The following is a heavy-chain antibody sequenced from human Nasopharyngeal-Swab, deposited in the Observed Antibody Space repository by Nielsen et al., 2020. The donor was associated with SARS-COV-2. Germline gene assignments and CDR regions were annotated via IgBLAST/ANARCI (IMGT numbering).Heavy chain of an antibody. CDR1: GFTFRDYW. J-gene: IGHJ4*02. Sequence: GGSLRLSCVASGFTFRDYWMSWVRQAPEKGLEWVASIKQDGSEKNYVDSVKGRFTISRDNAKNSLFLQMDSLRTEDTAFYYCARVGGRTSPMGSWGQGTLVTVSS. CDR2: IKQDGSEK. D-gene: IGHD3-10*01. CDR3: ARVGGRTSPMGS. V-gene: IGHV3-7*01.